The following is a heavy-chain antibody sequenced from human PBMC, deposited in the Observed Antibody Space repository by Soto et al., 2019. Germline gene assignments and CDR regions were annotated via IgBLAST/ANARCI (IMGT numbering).Heavy chain of an antibody. CDR3: ARTLLRYFDWLPPLRAYYGMDV. CDR1: GGTLSDYA. CDR2: IIPILGTA. Sequence: SSVKVSCKASGGTLSDYAISWVRQAPGQGLEWMGGIIPILGTANYAQKFQGRVTITADESTSTAYMELSSLRSEDTAVYYCARTLLRYFDWLPPLRAYYGMDVWGQGTTVTISS. J-gene: IGHJ6*02. V-gene: IGHV1-69*13. D-gene: IGHD3-9*01.